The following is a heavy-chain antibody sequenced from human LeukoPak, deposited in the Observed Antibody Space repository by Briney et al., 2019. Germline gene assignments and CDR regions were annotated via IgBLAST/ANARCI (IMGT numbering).Heavy chain of an antibody. V-gene: IGHV4-59*05. D-gene: IGHD2-2*01. J-gene: IGHJ4*02. CDR3: ATPAVTAWAQVDY. Sequence: GSLRLSCAASGFTFSDYYMSWIRQAPGKGLEWIGHIHYSGTTSYNPSLRSRVIISIDTSKNQFSLKLSSVTAADTAVYYCATPAVTAWAQVDYWGQGTLVTVSS. CDR1: GFTFSDYY. CDR2: IHYSGTT.